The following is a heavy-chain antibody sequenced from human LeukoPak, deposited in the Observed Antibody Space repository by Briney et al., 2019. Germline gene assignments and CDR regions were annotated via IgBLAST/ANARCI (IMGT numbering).Heavy chain of an antibody. V-gene: IGHV3-30*18. Sequence: GGSLRLSCAASGFTFSSYGMHWVRQAPGKGLEWVAVISYDGSNKYYADSVKGRFTISRDNSKNMLYLQMNSLRAEDTAVYYCAKVSSGDSAFDYWGQGTLVTVSS. CDR2: ISYDGSNK. D-gene: IGHD4-17*01. CDR1: GFTFSSYG. J-gene: IGHJ4*02. CDR3: AKVSSGDSAFDY.